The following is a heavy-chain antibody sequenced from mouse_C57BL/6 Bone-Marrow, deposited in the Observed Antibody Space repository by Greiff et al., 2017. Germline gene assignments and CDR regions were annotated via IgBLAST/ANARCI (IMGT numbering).Heavy chain of an antibody. V-gene: IGHV5-4*01. J-gene: IGHJ3*01. CDR1: GFTFSSYA. CDR3: ARYETAQATGAY. D-gene: IGHD3-2*02. Sequence: EVQGVESGGGLVKPGGSLKLSCAASGFTFSSYAMSWVRQTPEKRLEWVATISDGGSYTYYPDNVKGRFTISRDNAKNNLYLQMSHLKSEDTAMYYCARYETAQATGAYWGQGTLVTVSA. CDR2: ISDGGSYT.